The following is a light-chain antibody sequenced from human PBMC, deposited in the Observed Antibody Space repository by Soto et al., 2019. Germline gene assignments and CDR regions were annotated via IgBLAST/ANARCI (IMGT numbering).Light chain of an antibody. CDR2: EDN. V-gene: IGLV6-57*04. J-gene: IGLJ1*01. CDR1: SGSIASNY. CDR3: QSYDSSNQGV. Sequence: NFMLTQPHSVSESPGKTVTISCTRSSGSIASNYVQWYQQRPDSAPTTVIYEDNQRPSGVPDRFSGSIDSSSNSASLTISGLKTEDEADYYCQSYDSSNQGVFGTGTKLTVL.